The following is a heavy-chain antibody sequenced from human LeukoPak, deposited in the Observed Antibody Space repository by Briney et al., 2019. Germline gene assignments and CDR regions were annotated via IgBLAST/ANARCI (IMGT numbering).Heavy chain of an antibody. CDR3: ARAHTAAGSGEMDY. J-gene: IGHJ4*02. V-gene: IGHV4-34*01. Sequence: SETLSLTCAVYGGSFSGYYWSWIRQPPGKGLEWIGEINHSGSTNYNPSLKSRVTISVDTSKNRFSLKLSSVTAADTAVYYCARAHTAAGSGEMDYWGQGTLVTVSS. CDR2: INHSGST. CDR1: GGSFSGYY. D-gene: IGHD6-13*01.